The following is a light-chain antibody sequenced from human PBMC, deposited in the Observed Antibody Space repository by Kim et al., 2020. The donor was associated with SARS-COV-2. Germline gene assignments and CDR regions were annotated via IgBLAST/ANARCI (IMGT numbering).Light chain of an antibody. CDR2: QDS. CDR1: KLGNKF. J-gene: IGLJ3*02. V-gene: IGLV3-1*01. CDR3: QAWDNSTAV. Sequence: SYELTQPPSESVSPGQTASITCSGDKLGNKFAYWYQQKPGQSPVLVIYQDSKRPSGIPERFSGSNSGNTATLTISGTQAMDEADYYCQAWDNSTAVFGGGTQLTVL.